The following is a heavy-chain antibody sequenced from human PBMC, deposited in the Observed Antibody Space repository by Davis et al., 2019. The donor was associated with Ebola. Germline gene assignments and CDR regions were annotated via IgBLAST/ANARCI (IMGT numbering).Heavy chain of an antibody. CDR1: GGSISGSL. V-gene: IGHV4-59*08. Sequence: MPSETLSLTCTVSGGSISGSLWSWWSWIRQSPGKQLEWIGYVYYSGSTNYNPSLKSRVTISVDTSKNQFSLKLSSVTAADTAVYYCAWGYSNQWFDYWGQGTLVTVSS. CDR2: VYYSGST. J-gene: IGHJ4*02. CDR3: AWGYSNQWFDY. D-gene: IGHD4-11*01.